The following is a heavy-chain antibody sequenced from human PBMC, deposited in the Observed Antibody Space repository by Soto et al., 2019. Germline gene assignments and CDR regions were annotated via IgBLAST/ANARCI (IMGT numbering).Heavy chain of an antibody. D-gene: IGHD3-3*01. V-gene: IGHV3-23*01. J-gene: IGHJ5*02. CDR2: ISGSGGST. CDR3: AKVMGFWSGYSNNWFDP. CDR1: GFTFSSYA. Sequence: GGSLRLSCAASGFTFSSYAMSWFRQAPGKGLEWVSAISGSGGSTYYADSVKGRFTISRDNSKNTLYLQMNSLRAEDTAVYYCAKVMGFWSGYSNNWFDPWGQGTLVTVSS.